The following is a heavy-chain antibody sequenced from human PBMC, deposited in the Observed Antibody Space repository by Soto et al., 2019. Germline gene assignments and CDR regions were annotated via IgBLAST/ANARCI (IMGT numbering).Heavy chain of an antibody. J-gene: IGHJ4*02. V-gene: IGHV3-23*01. CDR1: GFTFSSSD. Sequence: EVQLLESGGGLAQPGGSLRLSCAASGFTFSSSDMSWVRQAPGKGLEWVSSITRNGEPTEYADSVKGRFTISRDNSKNTIQLQMNNLRAGDTAVYFCAKGGGGDHGYWGQGTLVAVSS. D-gene: IGHD2-21*02. CDR2: ITRNGEPT. CDR3: AKGGGGDHGY.